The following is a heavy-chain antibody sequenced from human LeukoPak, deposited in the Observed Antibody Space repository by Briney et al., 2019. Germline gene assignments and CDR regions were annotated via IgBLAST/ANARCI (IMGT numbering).Heavy chain of an antibody. Sequence: PSETLSLTCTVSGGSISSSSYYWSWIRQPPGKGLEWIGYIYYSGSTNYNPSLKGRVTISVDTSKNQFSLKLSSVTAADTAVYYCARVYYDSNDVDWFDPWGQGTLVTVSS. CDR1: GGSISSSSYY. D-gene: IGHD3-22*01. J-gene: IGHJ5*02. CDR2: IYYSGST. CDR3: ARVYYDSNDVDWFDP. V-gene: IGHV4-61*01.